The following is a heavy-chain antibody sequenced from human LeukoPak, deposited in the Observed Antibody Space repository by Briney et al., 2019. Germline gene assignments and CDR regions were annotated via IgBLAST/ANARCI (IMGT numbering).Heavy chain of an antibody. CDR2: ITNDGSST. CDR1: GLTFSSHW. Sequence: GGSLRLSCAASGLTFSSHWMHWVRQAPGKGLVWVSRITNDGSSTTYADSVRGRFTISRDNAKNMLYLQVNSLRAEDTAVYYCVRYTASDAFDIWGQGTMVTVSS. V-gene: IGHV3-74*01. CDR3: VRYTASDAFDI. J-gene: IGHJ3*02. D-gene: IGHD5-18*01.